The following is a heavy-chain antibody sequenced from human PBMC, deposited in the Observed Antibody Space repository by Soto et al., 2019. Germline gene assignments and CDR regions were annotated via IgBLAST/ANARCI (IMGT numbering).Heavy chain of an antibody. CDR3: AGFKLEPRPGFDY. D-gene: IGHD1-1*01. CDR2: IYYSGST. CDR1: GGSISSGDYY. V-gene: IGHV4-30-4*01. J-gene: IGHJ4*02. Sequence: TSETLSLTCTVSGGSISSGDYYWSWIRQPPGKGLEWIGYIYYSGSTYYNPSLKSRVTISVDTSKNQFSLKLSSVTAADTAVYYCAGFKLEPRPGFDYWGQGTLVTVSS.